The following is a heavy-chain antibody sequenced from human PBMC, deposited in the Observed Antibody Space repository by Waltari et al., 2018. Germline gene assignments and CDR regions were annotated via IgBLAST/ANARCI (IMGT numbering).Heavy chain of an antibody. CDR2: FDPEDGET. D-gene: IGHD4-17*01. J-gene: IGHJ4*02. Sequence: QVQLVQSGAEVKKPGASVKVSCKVSGYTLTELSMHWVRQAPGKGLEWMGGFDPEDGETIYAQKFQGRVTITRNTSISTAYMELSSLRSEDTAVYYCARGYDYGEKYFDYWGQGTLVTVSS. V-gene: IGHV1-24*01. CDR3: ARGYDYGEKYFDY. CDR1: GYTLTELS.